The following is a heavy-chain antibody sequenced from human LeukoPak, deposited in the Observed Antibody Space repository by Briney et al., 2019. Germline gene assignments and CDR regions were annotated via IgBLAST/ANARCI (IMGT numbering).Heavy chain of an antibody. CDR1: GFTFDDYG. CDR2: ISSSSSSYI. J-gene: IGHJ6*03. V-gene: IGHV3-21*01. D-gene: IGHD3/OR15-3a*01. Sequence: GGSLRLSCAASGFTFDDYGMSWVRQAPGKGLEWVSSISSSSSSYIYYVDSVKGRFTISRDNAKNSLYLQMNSLRAEDTAVYYCARDKGNYDFVRGKNYYYMDVWGKGTTVTITS. CDR3: ARDKGNYDFVRGKNYYYMDV.